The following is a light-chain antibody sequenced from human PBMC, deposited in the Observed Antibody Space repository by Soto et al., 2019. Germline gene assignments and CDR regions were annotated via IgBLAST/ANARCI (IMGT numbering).Light chain of an antibody. J-gene: IGKJ5*01. CDR1: QSLQHIYGYNE. CDR2: LAS. Sequence: IGMSQSPLSVPVTXGEPASIYCRASQSLQHIYGYNELAWDFQKPGXSPQLXXHLASNRAYGGPVRFSGSGSDTDFTRNISSVEAEDVGLYYGMQALQHPLTFGQGTRLEIK. CDR3: MQALQHPLT. V-gene: IGKV2-28*01.